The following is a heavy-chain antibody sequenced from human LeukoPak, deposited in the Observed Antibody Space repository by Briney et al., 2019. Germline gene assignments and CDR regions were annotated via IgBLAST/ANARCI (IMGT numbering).Heavy chain of an antibody. CDR1: GFTFYSYS. J-gene: IGHJ4*02. CDR3: FTTAFY. CDR2: ISSDGTTT. V-gene: IGHV3-64D*09. D-gene: IGHD5-18*01. Sequence: PEGSLRLSCAASGFTFYSYSMHWVRQAPGKRLEYVSGISSDGTTTYYADSVRGRFTISRDNSKNTLSLQMSSLTSEDTSVYYCFTTAFYWGQGALVTVSS.